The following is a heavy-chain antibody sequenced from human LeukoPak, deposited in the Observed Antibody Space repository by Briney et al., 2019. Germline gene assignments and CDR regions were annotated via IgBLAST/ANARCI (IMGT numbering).Heavy chain of an antibody. D-gene: IGHD3-22*01. V-gene: IGHV4-59*01. J-gene: IGHJ6*02. Sequence: SETLSLTCTVSGGSISSYHWSWIRQPPGKGLEWIGYIYYSGSTNYNPSLKSRVTISVDTSKNQFSLKLSSVTAADTAVYYCARTPVYYYDSSGYFYYYYGMDVWGQGTTVTVSS. CDR1: GGSISSYH. CDR2: IYYSGST. CDR3: ARTPVYYYDSSGYFYYYYGMDV.